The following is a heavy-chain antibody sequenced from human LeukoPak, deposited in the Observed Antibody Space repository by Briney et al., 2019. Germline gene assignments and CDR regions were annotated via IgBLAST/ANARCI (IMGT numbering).Heavy chain of an antibody. CDR3: ARANDYGDYEAGMDV. V-gene: IGHV4-59*01. Sequence: SETLSLTCTVSGGSISSYYWSWIRQPPGKGLEWIGYIYYSGSTIYNPSLKSRVTISVDTSKNQFSLKLSSVTAADTAVYYCARANDYGDYEAGMDVWGQGTTVTVSS. J-gene: IGHJ6*02. CDR1: GGSISSYY. D-gene: IGHD4-17*01. CDR2: IYYSGST.